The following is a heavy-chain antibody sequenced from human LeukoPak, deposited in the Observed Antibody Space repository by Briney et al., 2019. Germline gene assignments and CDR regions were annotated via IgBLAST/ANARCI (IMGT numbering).Heavy chain of an antibody. CDR3: ARDGTVTTQTYYYYMDV. V-gene: IGHV1-18*01. CDR1: GYTFTSYG. J-gene: IGHJ6*03. D-gene: IGHD4-17*01. CDR2: ISAYNGNT. Sequence: ASVKVSCKASGYTFTSYGISWVRQAPGQGLEWMGWISAYNGNTNYAQKFQGRVTMTRNTSISTAYMELSSLRSEDTAVYYCARDGTVTTQTYYYYMDVWGKGTTVTVSS.